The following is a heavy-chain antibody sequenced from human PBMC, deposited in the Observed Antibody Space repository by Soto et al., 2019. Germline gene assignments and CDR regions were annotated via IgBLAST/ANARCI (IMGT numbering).Heavy chain of an antibody. J-gene: IGHJ2*01. V-gene: IGHV4-59*01. CDR3: ARDRSGSYYLRYFDL. Sequence: QVQLQESGPGLVKPSETLSLTCTVSGGSISSYYWSWIRQPPGKGREWIGYIYYSGSTNYNPSLTSRVTISVETSKNQFSLKLSSVTAEDTAVYYCARDRSGSYYLRYFDLWGRGTLVTVSS. CDR1: GGSISSYY. D-gene: IGHD1-26*01. CDR2: IYYSGST.